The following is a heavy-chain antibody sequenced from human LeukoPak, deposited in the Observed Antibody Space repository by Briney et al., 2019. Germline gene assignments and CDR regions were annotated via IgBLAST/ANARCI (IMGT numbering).Heavy chain of an antibody. CDR1: GYSISSGYY. Sequence: PSETLSLTCAVSGYSISSGYYWGWIRQPPGKGLEWIGSIYHSGSTYYNPSLKSRVTISVDTSKNQFSLKLSSVTSADTAVYYCARRGYDSMWFDPWGQGTLVTVSS. J-gene: IGHJ5*02. CDR3: ARRGYDSMWFDP. D-gene: IGHD3-22*01. V-gene: IGHV4-38-2*01. CDR2: IYHSGST.